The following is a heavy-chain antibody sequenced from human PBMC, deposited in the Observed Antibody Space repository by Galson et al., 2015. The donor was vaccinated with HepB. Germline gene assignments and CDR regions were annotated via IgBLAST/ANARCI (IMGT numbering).Heavy chain of an antibody. D-gene: IGHD2-2*01. CDR2: INPNSGGT. J-gene: IGHJ4*02. Sequence: SVKVSCKASGYTFTGFYMHWVRRAPGQGLEWMGWINPNSGGTTYAQKFQGRVTMTRDTSISTAYMEVSRLRSDDTAIYYCARELGYCSSTSCSPVFFDYWGQGALVTVSS. V-gene: IGHV1-2*02. CDR3: ARELGYCSSTSCSPVFFDY. CDR1: GYTFTGFY.